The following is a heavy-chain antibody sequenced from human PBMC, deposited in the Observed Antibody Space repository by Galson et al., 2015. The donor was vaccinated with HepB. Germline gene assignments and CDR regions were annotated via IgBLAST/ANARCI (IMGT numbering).Heavy chain of an antibody. CDR3: AKDSAMGYSYGSHWFDP. Sequence: SLRLSCAASGFTFSNYAMSWVRQAPGKGLEWVSGISGSGGSTNYADSVKGRFTISRDNPKNTLYLQVNSLRVEDTAVYYCAKDSAMGYSYGSHWFDPWDQGTLVTVSS. V-gene: IGHV3-23*01. CDR1: GFTFSNYA. J-gene: IGHJ5*02. D-gene: IGHD5-18*01. CDR2: ISGSGGST.